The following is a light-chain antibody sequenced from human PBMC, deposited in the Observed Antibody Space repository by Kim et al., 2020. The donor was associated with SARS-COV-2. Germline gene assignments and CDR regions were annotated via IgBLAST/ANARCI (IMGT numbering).Light chain of an antibody. V-gene: IGLV3-1*01. CDR2: QDV. Sequence: SVSPGQTASITCSGDNLGNKYASWYQQRPGQSPVLVIYQDVKRPSGIPERFSGSNSGNTATLTISATQALDEAAYYCLAWDDSTWVFGGGTQLTVL. CDR1: NLGNKY. CDR3: LAWDDSTWV. J-gene: IGLJ3*02.